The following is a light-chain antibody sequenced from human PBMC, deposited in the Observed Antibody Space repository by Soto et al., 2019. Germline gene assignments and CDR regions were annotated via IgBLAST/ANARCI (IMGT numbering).Light chain of an antibody. V-gene: IGKV3-20*01. CDR2: GAS. CDR1: QSVSSSY. Sequence: EIVLTQSPGTLSLSPGERATLSCRASQSVSSSYLAWYQQKPGQAPRLLIYGASSRATGIPDRFSGSGSGTDFTLTISRLESEDFAVYYCQQYGSSRLTFGXGTKVDIK. CDR3: QQYGSSRLT. J-gene: IGKJ4*01.